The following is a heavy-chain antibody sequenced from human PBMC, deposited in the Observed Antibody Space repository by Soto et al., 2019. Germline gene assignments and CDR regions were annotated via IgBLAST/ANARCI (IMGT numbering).Heavy chain of an antibody. CDR1: GGSISSYY. Sequence: SETLSLTCTVSGGSISSYYWSWIRQPPGKGLEWIGYIYYSGSTNYNPSLKSRVTISVDTSKNQFSLKLSSVTAADTAVYYCARDLQGWVANFDYWGQGTLVTVSS. V-gene: IGHV4-59*01. D-gene: IGHD5-12*01. CDR2: IYYSGST. J-gene: IGHJ4*02. CDR3: ARDLQGWVANFDY.